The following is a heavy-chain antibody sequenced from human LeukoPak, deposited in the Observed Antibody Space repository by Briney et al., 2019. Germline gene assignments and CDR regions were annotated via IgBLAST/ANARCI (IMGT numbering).Heavy chain of an antibody. Sequence: GESLKISCKGSGYSFTSYWIGWVRQMPGKGLEWMGIIYPGGSDTRYSPSFQGQVTISADKSISTAYLQWSSLKASDTAMYYCASSTYGDHDYYYYGMDVWGQGTTVTVSS. CDR3: ASSTYGDHDYYYYGMDV. CDR2: IYPGGSDT. CDR1: GYSFTSYW. D-gene: IGHD4-17*01. V-gene: IGHV5-51*01. J-gene: IGHJ6*02.